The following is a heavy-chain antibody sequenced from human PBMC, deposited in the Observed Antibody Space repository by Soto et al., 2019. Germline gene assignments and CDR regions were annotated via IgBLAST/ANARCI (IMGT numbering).Heavy chain of an antibody. J-gene: IGHJ6*02. CDR1: GFTFSSYA. D-gene: IGHD1-26*01. CDR2: ISGSGGST. Sequence: PGGSLRLSCAASGFTFSSYAMSWVRQAPGKGLEWVSAISGSGGSTYYADSVKGRFTISRDNSKNTLYLQMNSLRAEDTAVYYCAKDLEEQQYYYYGMDVWGQGTTVTVSS. V-gene: IGHV3-23*01. CDR3: AKDLEEQQYYYYGMDV.